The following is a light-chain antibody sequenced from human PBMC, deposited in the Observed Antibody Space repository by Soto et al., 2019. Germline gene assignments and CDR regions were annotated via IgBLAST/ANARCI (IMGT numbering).Light chain of an antibody. CDR2: GAS. J-gene: IGKJ2*01. CDR3: QQHTNSPLMYT. Sequence: EIVLTQSPGTLSLSPGERAPLSCRASQSVSSSYLVWYQQKRGQAPRLLISGASSRATGIPDRFSGSGSGTDFTLTISRLEPEDFAVYYCQQHTNSPLMYTFGQGTRLEIK. CDR1: QSVSSSY. V-gene: IGKV3-20*01.